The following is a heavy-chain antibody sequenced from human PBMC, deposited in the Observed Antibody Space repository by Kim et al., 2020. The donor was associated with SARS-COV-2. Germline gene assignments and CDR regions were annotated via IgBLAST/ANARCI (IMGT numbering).Heavy chain of an antibody. V-gene: IGHV1-69*13. CDR1: GGTFSSYA. J-gene: IGHJ6*02. D-gene: IGHD1-26*01. CDR2: IIPIFGTA. CDR3: ARGFSGEKWEQYYYYGMDV. Sequence: SVKVSCKASGGTFSSYAISWVRQAPGQGLEWMGGIIPIFGTANYAQKFQGRVTITADESTSTAYMELSSLRSEDTAVYYCARGFSGEKWEQYYYYGMDVWGQGTTVTVSS.